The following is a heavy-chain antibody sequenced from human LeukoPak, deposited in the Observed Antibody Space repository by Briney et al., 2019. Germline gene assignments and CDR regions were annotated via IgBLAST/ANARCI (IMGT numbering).Heavy chain of an antibody. CDR1: GGSISSSNW. CDR3: ARNRIVVVPAAISYYYYYGMDV. J-gene: IGHJ6*02. CDR2: IYHSGST. V-gene: IGHV4-4*02. D-gene: IGHD2-2*01. Sequence: SETLSLTCAVSGGSISSSNWWSWVRQPPGKGLEWIGEIYHSGSTNYNPSLKSRVTISVDKSKNQFSLKLSSVTAAGTAVYYCARNRIVVVPAAISYYYYYGMDVWGQGTTVTVSS.